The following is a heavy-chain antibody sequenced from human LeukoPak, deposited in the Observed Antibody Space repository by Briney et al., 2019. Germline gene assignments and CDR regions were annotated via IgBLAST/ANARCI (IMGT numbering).Heavy chain of an antibody. J-gene: IGHJ3*02. D-gene: IGHD2-2*01. CDR1: GYSISSGDYG. Sequence: TLSLTCTVSGYSISSGDYGLSWIPPPAGKGLDWIGRISSSVSTNSNPPLKSRVTISVDTCKNQCSLKLSSVTAADTAVYYCARRELCSSTSCYAFDIWGQGTMVTVSS. CDR3: ARRELCSSTSCYAFDI. CDR2: ISSSVST. V-gene: IGHV4-61*02.